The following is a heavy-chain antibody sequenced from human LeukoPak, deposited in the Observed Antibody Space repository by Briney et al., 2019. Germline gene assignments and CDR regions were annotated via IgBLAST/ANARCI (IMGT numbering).Heavy chain of an antibody. D-gene: IGHD3-22*01. Sequence: GSLRLSCAASGFTFSSYAMSWVRQAPGKGLEWVSGISTSGGSTSYADSVKGRFTISRDNPRNTLYMQMNSLRAEDTAVYYCAIMHRYYDGSGYWVQWGQGTLVTVSS. CDR3: AIMHRYYDGSGYWVQ. V-gene: IGHV3-23*01. CDR2: ISTSGGST. J-gene: IGHJ4*02. CDR1: GFTFSSYA.